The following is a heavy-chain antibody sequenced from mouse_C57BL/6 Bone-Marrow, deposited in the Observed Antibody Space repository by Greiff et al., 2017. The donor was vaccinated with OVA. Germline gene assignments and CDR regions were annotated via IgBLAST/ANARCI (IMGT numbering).Heavy chain of an antibody. V-gene: IGHV1-50*01. CDR2: IDPSDSYT. CDR1: GYTFTSYW. J-gene: IGHJ1*03. D-gene: IGHD1-1*01. Sequence: QVQLQQPGAELVKPGASVKLSCKASGYTFTSYWMQWVKQRPGQGLAWIGEIDPSDSYTNYNQKFKGKATLTVDTSSSTAYMQLSSLTSEDSAVYYCARDTTVVSYWYFDVWGTGTTVTVSS. CDR3: ARDTTVVSYWYFDV.